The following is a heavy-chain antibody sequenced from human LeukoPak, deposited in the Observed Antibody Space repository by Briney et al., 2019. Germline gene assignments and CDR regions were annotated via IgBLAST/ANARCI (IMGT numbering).Heavy chain of an antibody. V-gene: IGHV1-69*06. CDR2: IIRIFGTA. J-gene: IGHJ4*02. D-gene: IGHD3-16*02. CDR3: ARSDYDYVWGSYRQGYFDY. CDR1: GGTFSSYA. Sequence: SVKVSCKASGGTFSSYAISWVRQAPGQGLEWMGGIIRIFGTANYAQKFQGRVTITADKSTSTAYMELSSLRSEDTAVYYCARSDYDYVWGSYRQGYFDYWGQGTLVTVSS.